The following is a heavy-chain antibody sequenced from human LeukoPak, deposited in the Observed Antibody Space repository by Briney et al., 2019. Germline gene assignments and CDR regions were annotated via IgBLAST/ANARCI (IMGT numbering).Heavy chain of an antibody. V-gene: IGHV3-23*01. CDR2: ISGSGGST. D-gene: IGHD3-3*01. CDR1: AFIFSGHW. CDR3: ANMEEFIRITIFGVVMGPNDY. Sequence: GGSLRLSCEGSAFIFSGHWMNWVRQAPGKGLEWVSAISGSGGSTYYADSVKGRFTISGDNSKNTLYLQMNSLRAEDTAVYYCANMEEFIRITIFGVVMGPNDYWGQGTLVTVSS. J-gene: IGHJ4*02.